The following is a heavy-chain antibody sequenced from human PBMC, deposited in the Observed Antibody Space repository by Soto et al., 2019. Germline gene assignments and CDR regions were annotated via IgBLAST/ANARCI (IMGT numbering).Heavy chain of an antibody. V-gene: IGHV4-4*02. D-gene: IGHD2-2*01. J-gene: IGHJ6*02. CDR1: GGSISSYNW. CDR2: IYHSGST. CDR3: ARDREYCTSSSCYRASGYGMDV. Sequence: SETLSLTCAVSGGSISSYNWWSWVRQPPGKGLEWIGEIYHSGSTNYNPSLKSRLTISVDKSKNQLSLKLSSVTAADTAVYYCARDREYCTSSSCYRASGYGMDVWGQGT.